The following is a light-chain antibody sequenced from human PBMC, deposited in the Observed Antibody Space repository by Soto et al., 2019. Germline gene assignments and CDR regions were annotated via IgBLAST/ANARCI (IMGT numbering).Light chain of an antibody. CDR2: GAS. J-gene: IGKJ1*01. CDR1: QSVSSNY. CDR3: QQFGRSPPAWT. V-gene: IGKV3-20*01. Sequence: ETVLTQSPGTLSLSPGERATLSCRASQSVSSNYLAWYQQKPGQAPRLLIYGASTRATGIPDRFSGSGSGTDFTLTISRLEPEDFAVYYLQQFGRSPPAWTFGQGTKVEIK.